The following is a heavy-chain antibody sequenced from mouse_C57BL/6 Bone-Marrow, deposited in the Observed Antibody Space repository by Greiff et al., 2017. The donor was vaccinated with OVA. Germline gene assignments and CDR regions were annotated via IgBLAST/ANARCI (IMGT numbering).Heavy chain of an antibody. V-gene: IGHV1-77*01. D-gene: IGHD2-10*02. Sequence: VQLQQSGAELVKPGASVKIPCKASGYTFTDYNINWVKQRPGQCLEWIGKIGPRSGGTFYNEKFKGKATLTADTSSSTAYMELSSLTCQDSADNFGEKGGVCDTDRFAYWGQGTLVTVSA. CDR3: EKGGVCDTDRFAY. CDR2: IGPRSGGT. CDR1: GYTFTDYN. J-gene: IGHJ3*01.